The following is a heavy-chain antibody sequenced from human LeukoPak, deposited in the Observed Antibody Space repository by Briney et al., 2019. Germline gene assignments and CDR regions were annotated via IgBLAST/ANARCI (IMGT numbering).Heavy chain of an antibody. Sequence: GGSLRLSCAASGFTVSSNYMTWVRQAPGKGLGWVSVIYSGGSTYYADSVKGRFTISRHNSKNTLYLQMNSLRPEDTAVYYCARGPHPAGDFDYWGQGTLVTVSS. CDR2: IYSGGST. J-gene: IGHJ4*02. D-gene: IGHD3-10*01. V-gene: IGHV3-53*04. CDR3: ARGPHPAGDFDY. CDR1: GFTVSSNY.